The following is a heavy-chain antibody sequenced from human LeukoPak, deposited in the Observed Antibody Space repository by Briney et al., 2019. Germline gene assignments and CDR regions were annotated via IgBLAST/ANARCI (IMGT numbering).Heavy chain of an antibody. CDR2: IKSDGSST. CDR1: GFSFSDYA. J-gene: IGHJ4*02. D-gene: IGHD1-14*01. CDR3: ATGEPALFDK. V-gene: IGHV3-74*01. Sequence: GGSLRLSCTSSGFSFSDYAMDWVRQAPGKGLVWVSRIKSDGSSTNYADSVKGRFTISRDNTKNTVYLQMNSLRVEDTALYYCATGEPALFDKRGQGTLVTVSS.